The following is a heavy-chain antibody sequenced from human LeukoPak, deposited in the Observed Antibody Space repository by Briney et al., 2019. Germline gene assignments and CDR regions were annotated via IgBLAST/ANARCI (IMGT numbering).Heavy chain of an antibody. CDR3: ARHSSQDIVVVPASVFDP. D-gene: IGHD2-2*01. J-gene: IGHJ5*02. CDR1: GGSISSSSYY. CDR2: IYYSGST. Sequence: PSETLSLTCTVSGGSISSSSYYWGWIRQPPGKGLEWIGSIYYSGSTYYHPSLKSRVTISEDTSKNQFSLKLSSVTAADTAVYYCARHSSQDIVVVPASVFDPWGQGTLVTVSS. V-gene: IGHV4-39*01.